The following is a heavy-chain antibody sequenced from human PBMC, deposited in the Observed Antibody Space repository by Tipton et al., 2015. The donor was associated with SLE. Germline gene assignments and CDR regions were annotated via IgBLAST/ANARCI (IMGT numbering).Heavy chain of an antibody. V-gene: IGHV3-23*01. CDR3: AKEHYSGSYFYYYGMDV. Sequence: GSLRLSCAASGFSFSSYAMSWVRQAPRKGLEWVSGISGSGGDTYYADSVKGRFTISRDTSKNTLYLQMNSLRAEDTAVYYCAKEHYSGSYFYYYGMDVWGQGTTVTVSS. CDR2: ISGSGGDT. CDR1: GFSFSSYA. D-gene: IGHD1-26*01. J-gene: IGHJ6*02.